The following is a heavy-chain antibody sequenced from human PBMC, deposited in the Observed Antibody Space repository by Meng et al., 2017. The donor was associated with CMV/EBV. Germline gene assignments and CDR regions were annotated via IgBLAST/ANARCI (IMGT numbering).Heavy chain of an antibody. D-gene: IGHD6-19*01. V-gene: IGHV3-11*04. Sequence: GESLKISRVGSGFNFNDYYMSWIRQAPGKGLEWIAYISGTGIPIYYGDSMEGRFTISRDNARKSVFLEINNLRDEDTAVYYCARDLKAVAGTPYYYDYAMDLWGQGTTVTVSS. CDR3: ARDLKAVAGTPYYYDYAMDL. CDR1: GFNFNDYY. J-gene: IGHJ6*02. CDR2: ISGTGIPI.